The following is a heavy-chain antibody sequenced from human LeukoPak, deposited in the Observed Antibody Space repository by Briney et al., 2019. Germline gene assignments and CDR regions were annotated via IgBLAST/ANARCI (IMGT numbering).Heavy chain of an antibody. Sequence: SETLTLTCTVSGGSISSSSYYWGWIRQPPGKGLEWIGNIYYSGSTYYNPSLKSRVTISVDPSKNQFSLKLSSVTAADTAVYYCARHSGYSYGYAYYYYYMDVWGKGTTVTVSS. J-gene: IGHJ6*03. CDR2: IYYSGST. CDR3: ARHSGYSYGYAYYYYYMDV. CDR1: GGSISSSSYY. D-gene: IGHD5-18*01. V-gene: IGHV4-39*01.